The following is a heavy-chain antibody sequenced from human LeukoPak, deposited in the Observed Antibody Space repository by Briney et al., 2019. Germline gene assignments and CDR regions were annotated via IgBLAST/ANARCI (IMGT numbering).Heavy chain of an antibody. CDR3: AKGGFYGTNPIDY. J-gene: IGHJ4*02. CDR2: ISWDGGST. CDR1: GFTFDDYA. Sequence: GGSLRLSCAASGFTFDDYAMHWVRQAPGKGLEWVSLISWDGGSTYYADSVKGRFTISRDNSKNSLYPQMNSLRAEDTALYYCAKGGFYGTNPIDYWAREPWSPSPQ. V-gene: IGHV3-43D*03. D-gene: IGHD1/OR15-1a*01.